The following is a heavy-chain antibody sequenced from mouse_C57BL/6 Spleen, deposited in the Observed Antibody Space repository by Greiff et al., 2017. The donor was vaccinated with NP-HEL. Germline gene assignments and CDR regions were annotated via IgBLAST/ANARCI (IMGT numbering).Heavy chain of an antibody. J-gene: IGHJ2*01. CDR3: TIRITTVVADY. CDR1: GFNIKDYY. V-gene: IGHV14-1*01. Sequence: EVKLMESGAELVRPGASVKLSCTASGFNIKDYYMHWVKQRPEQGLEWIGRIDPEDGDTEYAPKFQGKATMTADTSSNTAYLQLSSLTSEDTAVYYCTIRITTVVADYWGQGTTLTVSS. CDR2: IDPEDGDT. D-gene: IGHD1-1*01.